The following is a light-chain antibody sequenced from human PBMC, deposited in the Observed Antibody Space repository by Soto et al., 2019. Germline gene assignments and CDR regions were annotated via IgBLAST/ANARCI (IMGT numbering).Light chain of an antibody. J-gene: IGKJ4*01. CDR1: QNVNTS. CDR2: DAF. Sequence: EKVMTQSPATLSLSPGERATLSCRASQNVNTSVAWYQHKPGQAPRLLIYDAFNRATGIPARFSGSAYGTEFTLPLSSLQSEDFAVYYCQQYDEWPLTFGGGTKVEIK. CDR3: QQYDEWPLT. V-gene: IGKV3-15*01.